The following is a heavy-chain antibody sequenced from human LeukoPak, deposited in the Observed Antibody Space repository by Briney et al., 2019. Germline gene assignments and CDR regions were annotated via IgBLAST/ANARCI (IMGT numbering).Heavy chain of an antibody. CDR3: ARDRAEYYYGSGSYYKGGIDY. V-gene: IGHV3-7*01. CDR1: GFTFSSYW. D-gene: IGHD3-10*01. CDR2: IKQDGSEK. Sequence: GGSLRLSCAASGFTFSSYWMSWVRQAPGKGLEWVANIKQDGSEKYYVDSVKGRFTISRDNAKNSLYLQKNSLRAEDTAVYYCARDRAEYYYGSGSYYKGGIDYWGQGTLVTVSS. J-gene: IGHJ4*02.